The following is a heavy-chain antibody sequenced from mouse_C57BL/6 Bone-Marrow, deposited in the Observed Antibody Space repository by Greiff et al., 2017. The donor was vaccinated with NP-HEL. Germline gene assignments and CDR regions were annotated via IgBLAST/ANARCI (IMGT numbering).Heavy chain of an antibody. V-gene: IGHV1-34*01. CDR1: GYTFTDYY. J-gene: IGHJ2*01. CDR3: ARGRY. Sequence: EVQLVESGPELVKPGASFPLSFPSSGYTFTDYYMHWVKQSHGKSLEWIGYIYPNNGGTCYNQKFKGKATLTVDKSSSTAYMELRSLTSEDSAVYYCARGRYWGQGTTLTVSS. CDR2: IYPNNGGT.